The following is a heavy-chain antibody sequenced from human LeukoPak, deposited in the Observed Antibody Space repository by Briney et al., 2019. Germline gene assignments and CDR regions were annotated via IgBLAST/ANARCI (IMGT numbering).Heavy chain of an antibody. D-gene: IGHD3-9*01. J-gene: IGHJ5*02. CDR2: IYYSGCT. CDR1: GGSISSSSYY. V-gene: IGHV4-39*01. CDR3: ARSYDILTGYSNNWFDP. Sequence: SETLSLTCTVSGGSISSSSYYWGWLRQPPGKGLEWIGSIYYSGCTYYNPYLKSRVTISVDTTKNQFYLKLSSVTAAVTAVYYCARSYDILTGYSNNWFDPWGQGTLVTVSS.